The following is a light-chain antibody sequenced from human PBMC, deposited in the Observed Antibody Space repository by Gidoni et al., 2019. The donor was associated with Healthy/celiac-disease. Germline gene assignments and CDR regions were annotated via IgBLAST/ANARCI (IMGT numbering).Light chain of an antibody. Sequence: EIVMPQSPATLSLSPGERATLACRARQSVSSNLAWYQQTPGQAPRLLIDGASTRATGIPARFSGSGSGTEFTLTISSLQSEDFAVYYCQQYNNWPPWTFGQGTKVEIK. V-gene: IGKV3-15*01. J-gene: IGKJ1*01. CDR2: GAS. CDR1: QSVSSN. CDR3: QQYNNWPPWT.